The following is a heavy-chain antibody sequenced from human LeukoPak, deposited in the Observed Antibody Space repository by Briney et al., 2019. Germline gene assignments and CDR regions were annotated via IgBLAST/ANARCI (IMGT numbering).Heavy chain of an antibody. V-gene: IGHV1-18*01. D-gene: IGHD5-18*01. Sequence: ASVKVSCKASGYTFTSYGISWVRQAPGQGLEWMGWISAYNGNTNYAQKLQGRVTITADKSTSTAYMELSSLRSEDTAVYYCARARGYSYGAPDYWGQGTLVTVSS. CDR3: ARARGYSYGAPDY. J-gene: IGHJ4*02. CDR2: ISAYNGNT. CDR1: GYTFTSYG.